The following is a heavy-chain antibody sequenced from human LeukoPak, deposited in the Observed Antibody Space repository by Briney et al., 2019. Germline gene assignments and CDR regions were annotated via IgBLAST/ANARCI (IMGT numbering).Heavy chain of an antibody. Sequence: ASVKVPCKASGYTFTGYCMHWVRQAPGQGLEWMGWINPNSGGTNYAQKFQGRVTMTRDTSISTAYMELSRLRSDDTAVYYCARGAVWAYYFDYWGQGTLVTVSS. J-gene: IGHJ4*02. D-gene: IGHD6-19*01. CDR1: GYTFTGYC. V-gene: IGHV1-2*02. CDR3: ARGAVWAYYFDY. CDR2: INPNSGGT.